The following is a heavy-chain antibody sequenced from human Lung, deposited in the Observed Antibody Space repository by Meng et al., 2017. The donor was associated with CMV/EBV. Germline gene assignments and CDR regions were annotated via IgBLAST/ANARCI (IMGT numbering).Heavy chain of an antibody. V-gene: IGHV3-21*01. CDR1: GFTFSSFS. D-gene: IGHD6-13*01. J-gene: IGHJ5*02. CDR3: ARAAAAAGPHYNWFDP. Sequence: GFTFSSFSMNWVRQAPGKGLEWVSSISSSSSYIYYADSVKGRFTISRDNAKNSLYLQMNSLRAEDTAVYYCARAAAAAGPHYNWFDPWGQGTLVTVSS. CDR2: ISSSSSYI.